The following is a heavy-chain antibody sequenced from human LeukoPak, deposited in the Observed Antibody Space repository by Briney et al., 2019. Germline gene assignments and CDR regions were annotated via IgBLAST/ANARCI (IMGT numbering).Heavy chain of an antibody. J-gene: IGHJ5*02. CDR2: IYYSVST. Sequence: SETLSLTCTVSGGSISSSSYYWGWIRQPPGKGLEWIGSIYYSVSTYDNPSLKSRVTISVDTSKNQFSLKLSSVTAADTAVYYCARVSGTTGEVKFDPWGQGTLVTVSS. CDR1: GGSISSSSYY. V-gene: IGHV4-39*07. D-gene: IGHD3-10*01. CDR3: ARVSGTTGEVKFDP.